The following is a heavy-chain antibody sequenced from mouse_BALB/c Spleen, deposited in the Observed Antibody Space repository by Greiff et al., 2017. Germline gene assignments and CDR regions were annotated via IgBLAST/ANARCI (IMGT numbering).Heavy chain of an antibody. CDR3: ARWYGYDLDY. D-gene: IGHD2-2*01. V-gene: IGHV1-20*02. CDR1: GYSFTGYF. J-gene: IGHJ2*01. CDR2: INPYNGDT. Sequence: EVQRVESGPELVKPGASVKISCKASGYSFTGYFMNWVMQSHGKSLEWIGRINPYNGDTFYNQKFKGKATLTVDKSSSTAHMELRSLASEDSAVYYCARWYGYDLDYWGQGTTLTVSS.